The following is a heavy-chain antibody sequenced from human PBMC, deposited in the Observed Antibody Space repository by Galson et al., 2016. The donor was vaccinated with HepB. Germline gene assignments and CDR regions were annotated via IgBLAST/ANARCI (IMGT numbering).Heavy chain of an antibody. V-gene: IGHV3-74*01. J-gene: IGHJ4*02. CDR3: ARHIGGRGYFDY. D-gene: IGHD1-26*01. CDR2: IHSDGSIA. Sequence: SLRLSCAASGFTVSNNWMHWVRQAPGKGLMWVSRIHSDGSIANYADSVKGRYTISTDNAKKTVYLQMNSLRAEDTAVYYCARHIGGRGYFDYWGQGTLVTVSS. CDR1: GFTVSNNW.